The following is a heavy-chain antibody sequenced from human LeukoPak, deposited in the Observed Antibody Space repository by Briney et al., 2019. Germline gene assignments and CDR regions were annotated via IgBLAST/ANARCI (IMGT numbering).Heavy chain of an antibody. D-gene: IGHD2-21*02. CDR1: GYTFTSYD. Sequence: ASVKVSCKASGYTFTSYDINRVRQATGQGLEWMGWMNPNSGNTGYAQKFQGRVTMTRNTSISTAYMELSSLRSEDTAVYYCASVSHIVVVTAIFAFDIWGQGTMVTVSS. CDR3: ASVSHIVVVTAIFAFDI. CDR2: MNPNSGNT. V-gene: IGHV1-8*01. J-gene: IGHJ3*02.